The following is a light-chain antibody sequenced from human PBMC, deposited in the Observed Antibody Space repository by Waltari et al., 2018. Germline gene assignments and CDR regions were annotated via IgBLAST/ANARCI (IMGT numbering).Light chain of an antibody. CDR2: WAS. Sequence: DIVMTQSPDFLAVSLGERATINCKSSQSVLYSANNKDYLAWYQQKPGQSPKLLIYWASTRESGVPDRFSGSGSGTDFTLTISSLQAEDVAVYYCQQYYGVPLTFGGGTKVEIK. V-gene: IGKV4-1*01. J-gene: IGKJ4*01. CDR1: QSVLYSANNKDY. CDR3: QQYYGVPLT.